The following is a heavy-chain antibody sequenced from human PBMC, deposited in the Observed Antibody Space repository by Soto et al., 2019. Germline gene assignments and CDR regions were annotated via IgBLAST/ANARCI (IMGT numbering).Heavy chain of an antibody. J-gene: IGHJ4*02. Sequence: ASVKVSCKASGYTFSGFYMHWVRQAPGQGLEWMGWINPNRGGTKSAEKFQGRVTMTRDTSISTAYMELSRLTSDDTAVYYCASAAVTGTAGLDFWGQGTQVTVSS. V-gene: IGHV1-2*02. CDR2: INPNRGGT. CDR1: GYTFSGFY. CDR3: ASAAVTGTAGLDF. D-gene: IGHD6-19*01.